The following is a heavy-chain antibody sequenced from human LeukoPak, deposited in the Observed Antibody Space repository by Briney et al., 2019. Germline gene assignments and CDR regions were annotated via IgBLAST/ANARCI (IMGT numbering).Heavy chain of an antibody. Sequence: ASVKVSCKASGYTFTSYGISWVRQAPGQGLEWMRWISAYNGNTNYAQKLQGRVTMTTDTSTSTAYMELRSLRSDDTAVYYCAVFYYYDSSGYAFDIWGQGTMVTVSS. CDR1: GYTFTSYG. CDR3: AVFYYYDSSGYAFDI. V-gene: IGHV1-18*01. J-gene: IGHJ3*02. CDR2: ISAYNGNT. D-gene: IGHD3-22*01.